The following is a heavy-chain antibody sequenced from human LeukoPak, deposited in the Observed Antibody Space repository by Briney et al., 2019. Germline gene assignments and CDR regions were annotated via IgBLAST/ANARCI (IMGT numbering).Heavy chain of an antibody. CDR1: GYTFTSYG. J-gene: IGHJ4*02. D-gene: IGHD3-22*01. V-gene: IGHV1-18*01. CDR3: ARDPYYDSSGYSYSHFDY. CDR2: ISAYNGNT. Sequence: ASVKVSCKASGYTFTSYGISWVRQAPGQGLEWMGWISAYNGNTNYAQKLQGRVTMTTDTSTSTAYMELRSLRSGDTAVYYCARDPYYDSSGYSYSHFDYWGQGTLVTVSS.